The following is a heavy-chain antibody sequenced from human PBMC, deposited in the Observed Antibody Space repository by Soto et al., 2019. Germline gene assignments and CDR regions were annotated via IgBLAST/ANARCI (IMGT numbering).Heavy chain of an antibody. J-gene: IGHJ4*02. V-gene: IGHV4-39*01. CDR2: IYYSGST. CDR1: GGSISRSSYY. CDR3: ARHDYGGFGL. D-gene: IGHD4-17*01. Sequence: SETLSLTCTVSGGSISRSSYYWGWIRQPPGKGLEWIGSIYYSGSTYYNPSLKSRVTISVDTSKNQFSLKLSSVTAADTAGYYCARHDYGGFGLWGQGTLVTVSS.